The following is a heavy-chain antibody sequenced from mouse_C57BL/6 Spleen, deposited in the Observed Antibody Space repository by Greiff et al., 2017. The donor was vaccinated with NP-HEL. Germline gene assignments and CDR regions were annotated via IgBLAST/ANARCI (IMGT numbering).Heavy chain of an antibody. Sequence: QVQLKESGPELVKPGASVKISCKASGYAFSSSWMNWVKQRPGKGLEWIGRIYPGDGDTNYNGKFKGKATLTADKSSSTAYMQLSSLTSEDSAVYFCARCYYGSSSMDYWGQGTSVTVSS. CDR1: GYAFSSSW. V-gene: IGHV1-82*01. CDR2: IYPGDGDT. J-gene: IGHJ4*01. CDR3: ARCYYGSSSMDY. D-gene: IGHD1-1*01.